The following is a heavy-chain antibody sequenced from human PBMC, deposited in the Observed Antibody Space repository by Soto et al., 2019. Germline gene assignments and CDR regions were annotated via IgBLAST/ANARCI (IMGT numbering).Heavy chain of an antibody. Sequence: QVQLVESGGGVVQPGRSLRLSCAASGLTFRRYARHGVRQAPGKGLEWVAVIIYDGSNKHYADSVQGRFTISRDNSKNTLYLQMNSLRAEDTAVYYCAAELGNTGYDGHDYWGQGTLVTVSS. V-gene: IGHV3-30*04. J-gene: IGHJ4*02. CDR1: GLTFRRYA. CDR3: AAELGNTGYDGHDY. D-gene: IGHD5-12*01. CDR2: IIYDGSNK.